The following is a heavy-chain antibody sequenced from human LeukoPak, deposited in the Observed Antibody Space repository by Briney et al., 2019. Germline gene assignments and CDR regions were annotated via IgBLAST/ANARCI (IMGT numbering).Heavy chain of an antibody. J-gene: IGHJ4*02. CDR3: ASLWDDGY. CDR1: GFSFSSSW. D-gene: IGHD1-1*01. CDR2: IKQDGSEK. V-gene: IGHV3-7*02. Sequence: GGSLSLSCAASGFSFSSSWMTWARQAPGKGLEWVATIKQDGSEKFYVNSVKGRFTISRDNTKDSLYLQMNSLRADDTAVYYCASLWDDGYWGQGTQVTLSS.